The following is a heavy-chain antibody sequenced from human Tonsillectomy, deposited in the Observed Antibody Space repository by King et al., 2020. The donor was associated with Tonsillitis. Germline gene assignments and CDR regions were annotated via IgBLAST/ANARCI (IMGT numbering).Heavy chain of an antibody. Sequence: VQLVQSGAEVKKPGSSVKVSCKASGGTFSSYTISWVRQAPGQGLEWMGGITAKYAQKFQGRVTITADESTSTAYMGLSSLRSEDTAMYYCARVGLSRYGMASVFDNWGQGTLVTVSS. CDR2: ITA. V-gene: IGHV1-69*01. CDR3: ARVGLSRYGMASVFDN. D-gene: IGHD5-24*01. CDR1: GGTFSSYT. J-gene: IGHJ4*02.